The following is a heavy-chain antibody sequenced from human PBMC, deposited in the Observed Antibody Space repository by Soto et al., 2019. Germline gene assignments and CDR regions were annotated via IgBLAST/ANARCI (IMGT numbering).Heavy chain of an antibody. J-gene: IGHJ6*02. Sequence: GGSLRLSCAASGFTVSSNYMSWVRQAPGKGLEWVSVIYSGGSTYYADSVKGRFTISRDNSKNTVYLQMNSLRAEDTAVYYCVRENYYYGMDVWGQGTTVTVSS. CDR1: GFTVSSNY. CDR2: IYSGGST. CDR3: VRENYYYGMDV. V-gene: IGHV3-66*01.